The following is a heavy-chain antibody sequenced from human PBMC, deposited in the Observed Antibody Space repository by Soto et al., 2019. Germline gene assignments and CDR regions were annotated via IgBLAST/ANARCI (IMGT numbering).Heavy chain of an antibody. V-gene: IGHV5-10-1*03. CDR1: GYSFTSYW. J-gene: IGHJ6*02. CDR3: ARQWGGGVDGSGSDLDV. D-gene: IGHD3-10*01. CDR2: IDPSDSYT. Sequence: EVQLVQSGAEVKKPGESLRISCKGSGYSFTSYWISWVRQMPGKGLEWMGRIDPSDSYTNYSPSFQGHVTISADKSISTAYLQWSSLKASDTAMYYCARQWGGGVDGSGSDLDVWGQGTTVTVSS.